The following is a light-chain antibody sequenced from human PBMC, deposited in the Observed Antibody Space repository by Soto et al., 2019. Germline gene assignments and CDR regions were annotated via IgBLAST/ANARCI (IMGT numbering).Light chain of an antibody. J-gene: IGKJ5*01. V-gene: IGKV4-1*01. CDR3: QQYHSPPLA. CDR2: WAS. Sequence: DIVMTQSPDSLAVSLGERATINCRSSQRILTSSNNKDYLAWYQQKPGQPPKLLIYWASTRESGVPDRFSGSGSGTDFTLTISSLQAEDVAVYYCQQYHSPPLAFGQGTRLEI. CDR1: QRILTSSNNKDY.